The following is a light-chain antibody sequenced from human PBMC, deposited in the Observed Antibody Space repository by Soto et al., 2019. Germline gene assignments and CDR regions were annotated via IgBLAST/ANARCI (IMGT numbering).Light chain of an antibody. Sequence: QSALTQPRSVSGSPGQSVTISCTGTSNDVGGYNFVSWYQQHPGKVPKLFIYDVSRPPSGVPDRFSCSKSGNTASLTISGLQEYDEADYYCASDAGMCTWVFGGGTKLTVL. CDR1: SNDVGGYNF. J-gene: IGLJ3*02. CDR2: DVS. V-gene: IGLV2-11*01. CDR3: ASDAGMCTWV.